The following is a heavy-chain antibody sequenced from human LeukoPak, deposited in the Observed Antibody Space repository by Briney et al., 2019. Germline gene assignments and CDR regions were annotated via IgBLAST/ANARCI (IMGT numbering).Heavy chain of an antibody. CDR1: GFTFASHD. V-gene: IGHV1-69*13. CDR2: IIPIFGTA. D-gene: IGHD3-10*01. Sequence: SVKVSCKASGFTFASHDFNWVRQATGQGLEWMGGIIPIFGTANYAQKFQGRVTVTADESTSTAYMELSSLRSEDTAVYYCARDSSGSYEFDYWGQGTLVTVSS. J-gene: IGHJ4*02. CDR3: ARDSSGSYEFDY.